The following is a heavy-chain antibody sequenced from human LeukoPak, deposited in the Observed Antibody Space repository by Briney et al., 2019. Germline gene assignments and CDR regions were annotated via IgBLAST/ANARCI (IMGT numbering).Heavy chain of an antibody. CDR2: ITWNSRVK. CDR1: GFTFDNFA. CDR3: AKDRRMVRGVMDY. V-gene: IGHV3-9*01. Sequence: GGSLRLSCAASGFTFDNFAMHWVRQAPGKGLEWVSGITWNSRVKTYTPSVKGRFTISRDNAKNTLYLQMNSLRAEDTAVYYCAKDRRMVRGVMDYWGQGTLVTVSS. D-gene: IGHD3-10*01. J-gene: IGHJ4*02.